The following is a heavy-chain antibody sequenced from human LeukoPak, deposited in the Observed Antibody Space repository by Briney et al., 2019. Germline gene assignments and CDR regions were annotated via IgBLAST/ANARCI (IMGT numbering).Heavy chain of an antibody. J-gene: IGHJ4*02. CDR2: ISAYNGNT. Sequence: ASVKVSCKASGYTFTSYGISWVRQAPGQGLEWMGWISAYNGNTNYAQKHQGRVTMTTDTSTSTAYMELRSLRSDDTAVYYCARAWLPKRYGSGSYYVYWGQGTLVTVSS. CDR1: GYTFTSYG. D-gene: IGHD3-10*01. V-gene: IGHV1-18*01. CDR3: ARAWLPKRYGSGSYYVY.